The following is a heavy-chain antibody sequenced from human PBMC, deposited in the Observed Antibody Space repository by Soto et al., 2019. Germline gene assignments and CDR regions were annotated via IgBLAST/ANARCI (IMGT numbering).Heavy chain of an antibody. D-gene: IGHD6-19*01. V-gene: IGHV4-4*07. CDR2: IYTSGST. CDR3: EREGGGIEVGDPFDY. Sequence: SETLSLTCTVSGGSISTSYWSWIRQPAGKRLEWIGRIYTSGSTNYNPSLKSRVSMSINTSKNQFSLRLSSVTAADTAVYYCEREGGGIEVGDPFDYWGQGTLVTVSS. J-gene: IGHJ4*02. CDR1: GGSISTSY.